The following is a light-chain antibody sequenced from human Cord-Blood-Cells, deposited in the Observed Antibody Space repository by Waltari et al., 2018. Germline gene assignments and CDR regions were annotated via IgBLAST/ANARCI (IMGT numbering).Light chain of an antibody. CDR2: LEVSGSY. CDR1: SGHSSYI. CDR3: ETWDSNTRV. V-gene: IGLV4-60*03. J-gene: IGLJ3*02. Sequence: QPVLTPSSSASASLGSSVKLTCTLSSGHSSYIIAWHQQQPGKAPRYLMKLEVSGSYNKGSGVPSRFSVSSSGADRYLTISNLQSEDEADYYCETWDSNTRVFGGGTKLTVL.